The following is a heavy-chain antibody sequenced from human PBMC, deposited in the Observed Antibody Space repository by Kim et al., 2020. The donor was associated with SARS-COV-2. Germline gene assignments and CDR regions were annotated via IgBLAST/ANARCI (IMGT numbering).Heavy chain of an antibody. D-gene: IGHD6-13*01. J-gene: IGHJ6*02. Sequence: ASVKVSCKASGYTFTSYAMNWVRQAPGQGLEWMGWINTNTGNPTYAQGFTGRFVFSLDTSVSTAYLQISSLKAEDTAVYYCARDLASLAAGTYAGYYYYGMDVWGQGTTVTVSS. CDR1: GYTFTSYA. V-gene: IGHV7-4-1*02. CDR2: INTNTGNP. CDR3: ARDLASLAAGTYAGYYYYGMDV.